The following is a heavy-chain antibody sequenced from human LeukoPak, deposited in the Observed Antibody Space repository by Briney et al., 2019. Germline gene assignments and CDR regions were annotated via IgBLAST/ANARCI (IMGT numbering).Heavy chain of an antibody. CDR2: ISYTGYT. J-gene: IGHJ4*02. D-gene: IGHD5-12*01. V-gene: IGHV4-61*01. CDR3: ARSDLAMGYLTDY. Sequence: SETLSLTCTVSGGSVSSGSYYWSWIRQPPGRGLEWIGFISYTGYTNYNPSLKSRVTISLDTSKSQFSLTLTSVTAADTAVYYCARSDLAMGYLTDYWGQGTLVTVS. CDR1: GGSVSSGSYY.